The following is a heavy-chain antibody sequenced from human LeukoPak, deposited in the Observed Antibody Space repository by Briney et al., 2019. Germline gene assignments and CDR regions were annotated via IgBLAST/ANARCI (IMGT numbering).Heavy chain of an antibody. Sequence: GGSLRLSCAASGFTFNSYSTNWVRQAPGKGLEWVSSISSSSSSIYYADSVKGRFTISRDNAKNSLYLQMNSLRAEDTAVYYCARASGDIVETATMGSYWGQGTLVTVSS. V-gene: IGHV3-21*01. CDR2: ISSSSSSI. CDR1: GFTFNSYS. D-gene: IGHD5-18*01. CDR3: ARASGDIVETATMGSY. J-gene: IGHJ4*02.